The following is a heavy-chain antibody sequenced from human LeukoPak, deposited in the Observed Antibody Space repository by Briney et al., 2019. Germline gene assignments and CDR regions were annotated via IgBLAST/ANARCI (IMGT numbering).Heavy chain of an antibody. CDR2: ISYDGSNK. J-gene: IGHJ3*02. CDR1: GFTLSSYG. CDR3: AKELYGSGSHAFDI. Sequence: GRSLRLSCAASGFTLSSYGMHWVRQAPGKGLEWVAVISYDGSNKYYADSVKGRFTISRDNSKNTLYLQMNSLRAEDTAVYYCAKELYGSGSHAFDIWGQGTMVTVSS. V-gene: IGHV3-30*18. D-gene: IGHD3-10*01.